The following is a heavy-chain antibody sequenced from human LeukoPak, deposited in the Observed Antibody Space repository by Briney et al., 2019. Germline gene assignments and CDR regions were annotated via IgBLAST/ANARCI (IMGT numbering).Heavy chain of an antibody. J-gene: IGHJ5*02. CDR1: GYSFTSYW. V-gene: IGHV5-10-1*01. CDR2: IDPSDSYT. Sequence: GESLKISCKGSGYSFTSYWISWVHQMPGKGLEWMGRIDPSDSYTNYSPSFQGHVTISADKSISTAYLQWSSLKASDTAMYYCARQVDLVRGVIIRSGWFDPWGQGTLVTVSS. D-gene: IGHD3-10*01. CDR3: ARQVDLVRGVIIRSGWFDP.